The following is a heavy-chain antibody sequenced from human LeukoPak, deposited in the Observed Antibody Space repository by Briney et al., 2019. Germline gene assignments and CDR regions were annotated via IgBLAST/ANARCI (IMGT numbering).Heavy chain of an antibody. D-gene: IGHD6-13*01. J-gene: IGHJ4*02. V-gene: IGHV3-30*03. CDR1: GFTFSSYS. Sequence: GGSLRLSCAASGFTFSSYSMNWVRQAPGKGLEWVAVISYDGSNKYYADSVKGRFTISRDNSKNTLYLRMNSLRAEDTAVYYRAREPRGSSWYTFDYWGQGTLVTVSS. CDR3: AREPRGSSWYTFDY. CDR2: ISYDGSNK.